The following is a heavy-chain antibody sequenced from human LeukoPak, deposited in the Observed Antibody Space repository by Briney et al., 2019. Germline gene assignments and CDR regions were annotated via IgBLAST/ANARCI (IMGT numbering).Heavy chain of an antibody. J-gene: IGHJ4*02. Sequence: PSETLSLTRAVSGDSLSVYYCNWIREPPGKGREWRGYVYYSGNTNYPPSLRSRVTMSVDTSKNQCSLKLTSVTAVDTAIYFCARGSENQQGLVNFDYWGLGTLVTVSS. CDR1: GDSLSVYY. CDR2: VYYSGNT. CDR3: ARGSENQQGLVNFDY. D-gene: IGHD6-19*01. V-gene: IGHV4-59*01.